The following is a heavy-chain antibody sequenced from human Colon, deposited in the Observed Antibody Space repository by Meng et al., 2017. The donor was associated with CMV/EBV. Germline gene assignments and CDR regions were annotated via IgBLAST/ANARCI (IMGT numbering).Heavy chain of an antibody. V-gene: IGHV3-15*01. J-gene: IGHJ4*02. CDR1: GFTFSNAW. Sequence: GGSLRLSCAASGFTFSNAWMSWVRQAPGKGLEWVGRIKSISAAGGTTDYAASVKGRFTISRDDSKNTVYLQMNSLKTEDTAVYYCTKPLPFHYETIAYWGQGTLVTVSS. CDR2: IKSISAAGGTT. CDR3: TKPLPFHYETIAY. D-gene: IGHD3-22*01.